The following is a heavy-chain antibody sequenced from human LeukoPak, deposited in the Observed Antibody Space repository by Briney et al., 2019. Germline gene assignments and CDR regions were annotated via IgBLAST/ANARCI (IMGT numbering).Heavy chain of an antibody. D-gene: IGHD3-10*01. CDR3: ARDSGTTGEVKFDP. CDR1: GGSMTTYY. J-gene: IGHJ5*02. V-gene: IGHV4-4*07. Sequence: SETLSLTCSVSGGSMTTYYWNWIRQSAGKGLEWIGRIYTTGSTDYNPSLKSRVTMSVDTSKNQLSLKMISVTAADTAVYYCARDSGTTGEVKFDPWGQGTLVIVSS. CDR2: IYTTGST.